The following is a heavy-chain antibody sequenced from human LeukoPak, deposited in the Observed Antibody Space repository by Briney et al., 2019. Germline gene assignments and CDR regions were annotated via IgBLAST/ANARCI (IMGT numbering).Heavy chain of an antibody. D-gene: IGHD2-15*01. CDR1: GFTFSDYY. Sequence: GGSLRLSCAASGFTFSDYYMSWIRQAPGKGLEWVSYISSSGSTIYHADSVKGRFTISRDNAKNSLYLQMNSLRAEDTAVYYCARSPNYCSGGSCYSDEYFQHWGQGTLVTVSS. CDR3: ARSPNYCSGGSCYSDEYFQH. J-gene: IGHJ1*01. V-gene: IGHV3-11*01. CDR2: ISSSGSTI.